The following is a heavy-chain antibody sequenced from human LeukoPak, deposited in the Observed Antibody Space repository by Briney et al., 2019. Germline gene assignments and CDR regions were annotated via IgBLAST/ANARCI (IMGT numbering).Heavy chain of an antibody. CDR3: ASSEPLLYGGVDY. CDR1: GFTFSDYY. Sequence: GGSLRLSCAASGFTFSDYYMSWIRQAPGKGLEWVSYISSSGSTIYYADSVKARFTISRDNAKNSLYLQMNSLRAEDTAVYYCASSEPLLYGGVDYWGQGTLVTVSS. J-gene: IGHJ4*02. V-gene: IGHV3-11*01. CDR2: ISSSGSTI. D-gene: IGHD2-2*02.